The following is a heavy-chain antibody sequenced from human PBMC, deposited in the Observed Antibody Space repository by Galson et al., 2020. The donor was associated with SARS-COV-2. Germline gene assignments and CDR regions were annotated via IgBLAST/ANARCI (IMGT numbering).Heavy chain of an antibody. D-gene: IGHD6-6*01. Sequence: GESLKISCAASGFTFSSYWMSWVRQAPGKGLEWVANIKQDGSEKYYVDSVKGRFTISRDNAKNSLYLQMNSLRAEDTAVYYCARDSYSNSGNYYFYGMDVWGQGTTVTVSS. CDR1: GFTFSSYW. J-gene: IGHJ6*02. CDR2: IKQDGSEK. V-gene: IGHV3-7*01. CDR3: ARDSYSNSGNYYFYGMDV.